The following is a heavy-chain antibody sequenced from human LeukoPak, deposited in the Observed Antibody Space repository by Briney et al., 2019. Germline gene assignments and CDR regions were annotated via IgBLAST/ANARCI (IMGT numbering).Heavy chain of an antibody. CDR2: ISYDGSNK. D-gene: IGHD3-22*01. J-gene: IGHJ3*02. Sequence: GRSLRLSCAASGFTFSSYAMHWVRQAPGKGLEWVAVISYDGSNKYYADSVKGRFTISRDNSKNTLYLQMNSLRAEDTAVYYCARGYYYDSSGYYYVEDGAFDIWGQGTMVTVSS. CDR1: GFTFSSYA. CDR3: ARGYYYDSSGYYYVEDGAFDI. V-gene: IGHV3-30-3*01.